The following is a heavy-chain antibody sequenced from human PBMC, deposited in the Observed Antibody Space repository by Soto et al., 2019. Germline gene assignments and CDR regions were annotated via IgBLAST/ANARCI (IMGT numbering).Heavy chain of an antibody. Sequence: QVQLVESGGGVVQPGRSLRLSCAASGFTFSSYSMHWVRQAPGKGLEWVAVISYDVSKRDYADSVKGRFTISRGNSKKSLYLHMHSLRAEATAVYFWVCTTAVAGATEFDYWGQGTLVTVSS. D-gene: IGHD6-19*01. CDR1: GFTFSSYS. CDR2: ISYDVSKR. J-gene: IGHJ4*02. CDR3: VCTTAVAGATEFDY. V-gene: IGHV3-30-3*01.